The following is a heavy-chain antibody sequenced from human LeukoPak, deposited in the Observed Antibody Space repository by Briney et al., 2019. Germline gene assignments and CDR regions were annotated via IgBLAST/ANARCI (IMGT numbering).Heavy chain of an antibody. D-gene: IGHD6-19*01. V-gene: IGHV4-59*01. CDR2: IYYSGST. J-gene: IGHJ6*02. CDR3: ARAIVVAGKNYYYYGMDV. Sequence: KSSETLSLTCIVSGGSISSYYWSWIRQPPGKGLEWIGYIYYSGSTNYNPSLKSRVTISVDTSKNQFSPKLSSVTAADTAVYYCARAIVVAGKNYYYYGMDVWGQGTTVTVSS. CDR1: GGSISSYY.